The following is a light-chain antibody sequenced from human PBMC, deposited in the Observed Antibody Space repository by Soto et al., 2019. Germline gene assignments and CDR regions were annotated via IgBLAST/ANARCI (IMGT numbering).Light chain of an antibody. CDR1: SSDVGSYKF. CDR2: EVS. Sequence: QSALTQPASVSGSLGQSITISCSGTSSDVGSYKFVAWYQQHPEKAPKVIIYEVSNRPSGVSNRFSGSKSGNTASLTISGLQAEDEADYYCSSYTTTDTYVFGTGTKLTVL. J-gene: IGLJ1*01. CDR3: SSYTTTDTYV. V-gene: IGLV2-14*02.